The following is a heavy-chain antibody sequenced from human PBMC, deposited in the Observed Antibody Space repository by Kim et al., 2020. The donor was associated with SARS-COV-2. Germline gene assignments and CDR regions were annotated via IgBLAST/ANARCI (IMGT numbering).Heavy chain of an antibody. V-gene: IGHV3-53*01. Sequence: GGSLRLSCAASGFTVSSNYMSWVRQAPGKGLEWVSVIYSGGSTYYADSVKGRFTISRDNSKNTLYLQMNSLRAEDTAVYYCARGRYYYDSSGYSPNNRYWYFDLWGRGTLVTVSS. D-gene: IGHD3-22*01. J-gene: IGHJ2*01. CDR1: GFTVSSNY. CDR2: IYSGGST. CDR3: ARGRYYYDSSGYSPNNRYWYFDL.